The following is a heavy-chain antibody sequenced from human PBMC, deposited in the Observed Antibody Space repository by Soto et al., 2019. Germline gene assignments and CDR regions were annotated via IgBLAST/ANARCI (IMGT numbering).Heavy chain of an antibody. CDR3: ATGVTVIGTFDF. Sequence: QVQLTQSGPEVKKPGASVKVSCKVSGHTLTELPMHWVRQAPGKGLELMGGFDPEDGETIYAQNFQGRVTMTEDPSTDTAYMELSGLTSEDTAVFYCATGVTVIGTFDFWGQGTLLSVSS. J-gene: IGHJ4*02. CDR2: FDPEDGET. CDR1: GHTLTELP. D-gene: IGHD2-21*01. V-gene: IGHV1-24*01.